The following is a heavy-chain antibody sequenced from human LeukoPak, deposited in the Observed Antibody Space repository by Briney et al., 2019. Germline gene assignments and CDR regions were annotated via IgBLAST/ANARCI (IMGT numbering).Heavy chain of an antibody. D-gene: IGHD3-22*01. CDR1: GFTFSSYA. V-gene: IGHV3-23*01. Sequence: PGGSLRLSCAASGFTFSSYAMSWVRQAPGKGLEWVSAISGSGGSTYYADSVKGRFTISRDNAKNSLYLQMNSLRAEDTAVYYCARDRANYYDSSGYPSDYWGQGTLVTVSS. CDR2: ISGSGGST. J-gene: IGHJ4*02. CDR3: ARDRANYYDSSGYPSDY.